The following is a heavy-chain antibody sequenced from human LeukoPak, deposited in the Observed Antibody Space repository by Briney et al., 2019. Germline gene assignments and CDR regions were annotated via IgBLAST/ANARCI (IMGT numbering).Heavy chain of an antibody. CDR2: MNPNSGNT. Sequence: ASVKVSCKASGYTVTSYDNNWVRQAAGQGHEWMGWMNPNSGNTGYAQKFQGRVTTTRNTSISTAYMELSSLRSEDTAVYYCARGGSYYDFDYWGQGTLVTVSS. CDR3: ARGGSYYDFDY. V-gene: IGHV1-8*01. D-gene: IGHD1-26*01. CDR1: GYTVTSYD. J-gene: IGHJ4*02.